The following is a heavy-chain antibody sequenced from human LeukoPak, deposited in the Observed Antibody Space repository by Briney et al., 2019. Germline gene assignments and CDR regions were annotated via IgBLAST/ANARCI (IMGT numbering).Heavy chain of an antibody. D-gene: IGHD6-13*01. J-gene: IGHJ4*02. Sequence: GGSLRLFCGASGFTFSNAYMSWVRQAPGKGLEWGGRIKSKNDGGTIDYAARVKGRFTISRDDSRSTLYLQMNSLKTEDTAVYYCTTDAGYDSRWYNYWGQGSLVTVSS. CDR2: IKSKNDGGTI. CDR3: TTDAGYDSRWYNY. CDR1: GFTFSNAY. V-gene: IGHV3-15*01.